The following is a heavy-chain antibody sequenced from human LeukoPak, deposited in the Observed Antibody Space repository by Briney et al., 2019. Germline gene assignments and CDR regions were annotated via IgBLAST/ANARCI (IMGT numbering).Heavy chain of an antibody. CDR2: IIPMFGTA. CDR1: GGTFSNYA. CDR3: ARVPGVYYDTLTGYGSGWFDP. J-gene: IGHJ5*02. V-gene: IGHV1-69*06. D-gene: IGHD3-9*01. Sequence: SVKVSCKASGGTFSNYAITWVRQAPGQGLEWMGGIIPMFGTANYAQKFQGRVTITADKSTSTANMELSSLRSEDTAVYYCARVPGVYYDTLTGYGSGWFDPWGQGTLVTVPS.